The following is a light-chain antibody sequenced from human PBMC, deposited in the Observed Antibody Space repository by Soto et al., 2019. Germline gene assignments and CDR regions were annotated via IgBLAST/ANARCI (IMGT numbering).Light chain of an antibody. CDR1: HSVDRY. V-gene: IGKV3-11*01. CDR2: DAS. Sequence: IVLTQSPDTLSLSPGETGTLSCGASHSVDRYLAWYQQKPGQAPRLLIYDASNRATGIPARFSGSGSGTDFTLTISSLEPADSAVYYCQQRYYWSPFTFGPGTRLEI. CDR3: QQRYYWSPFT. J-gene: IGKJ3*01.